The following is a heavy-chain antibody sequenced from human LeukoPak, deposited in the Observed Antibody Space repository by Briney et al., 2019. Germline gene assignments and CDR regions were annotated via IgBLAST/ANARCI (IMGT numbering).Heavy chain of an antibody. CDR1: GGSISSYY. D-gene: IGHD1-26*01. V-gene: IGHV4-59*01. CDR3: ARAGPISGWYFDL. Sequence: SETLSLTCTVSGGSISSYYWSSIRQPPGGGLEWIGYIYYSGSTNYNPSLKSRVTISVDTSKNQFSLKLSSVTAADTAVYYCARAGPISGWYFDLWGRGTLVTVSS. CDR2: IYYSGST. J-gene: IGHJ2*01.